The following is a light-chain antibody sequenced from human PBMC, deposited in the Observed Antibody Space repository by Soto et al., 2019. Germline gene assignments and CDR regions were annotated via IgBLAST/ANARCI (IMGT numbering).Light chain of an antibody. V-gene: IGLV2-8*01. CDR2: EVV. Sequence: QSVLTQPPSASGSPGQSVTISCSGTKNDIGVYDFVSWYQHHPGKAPRLIIYEVVQRPSGVPDRFSGSKSGYTASLTVSGLQGEDEADYYCSSYAGSNNFVVFGGGTKLTVL. CDR1: KNDIGVYDF. CDR3: SSYAGSNNFVV. J-gene: IGLJ2*01.